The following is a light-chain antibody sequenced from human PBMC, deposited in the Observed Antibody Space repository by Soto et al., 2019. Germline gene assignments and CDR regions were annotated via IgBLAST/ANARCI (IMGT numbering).Light chain of an antibody. CDR2: AAS. CDR1: QSISSY. Sequence: IRRTQKQSSLSASVGDRFTITCRASQSISSYLNWYQQKPGKAPKLLIYAASSLQSGVPSRFSGSGSGTDFTLTISILQPEDFATYCCQQSYCTPGSFGQGTNVDI. V-gene: IGKV1-39*01. CDR3: QQSYCTPGS. J-gene: IGKJ1*01.